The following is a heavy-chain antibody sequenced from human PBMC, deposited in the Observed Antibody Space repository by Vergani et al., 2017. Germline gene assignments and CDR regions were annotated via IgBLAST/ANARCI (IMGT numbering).Heavy chain of an antibody. CDR2: IRPKTDGETT. D-gene: IGHD3-10*01. J-gene: IGHJ6*02. V-gene: IGHV3-15*01. CDR1: GFTFSSAW. Sequence: EVQPVESGGGLVKPGGSLRLSCTTSGFTFSSAWMSWVRQAPGKGLEWVARIRPKTDGETTDYAAPVKGRFTISRDNAKNSLYLQMNSLRAEDTAVYYCARDKRFGELTHYYYYYGMDVWGQGTTVTVSS. CDR3: ARDKRFGELTHYYYYYGMDV.